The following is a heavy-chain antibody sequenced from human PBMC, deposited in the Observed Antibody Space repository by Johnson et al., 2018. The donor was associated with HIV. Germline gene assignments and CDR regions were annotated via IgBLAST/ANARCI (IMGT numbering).Heavy chain of an antibody. CDR3: ARGLLWFGELLEAFDS. D-gene: IGHD3-10*01. CDR2: IYSGGST. V-gene: IGHV3-66*01. J-gene: IGHJ3*02. Sequence: VQLVESGGGLVQPGGSLRLSCAASGFTFSSNYMSWVRQAPGKGLEWVSVIYSGGSTFYADSVKGRFTISRDNSKNTLYLQMNSLRTEDMAVYYCARGLLWFGELLEAFDSWGQGTKVTGSS. CDR1: GFTFSSNY.